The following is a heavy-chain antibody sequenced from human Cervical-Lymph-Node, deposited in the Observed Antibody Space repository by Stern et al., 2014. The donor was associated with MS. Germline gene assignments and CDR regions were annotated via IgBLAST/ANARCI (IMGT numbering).Heavy chain of an antibody. CDR2: IYSNGNT. CDR1: GGSFTDYY. Sequence: QVQLQESGPGLVRPSETLSLTCTVSGGSFTDYYWSWIRQPPGKGLEWIGYIYSNGNTNYSPSLKSRITISVDTSKSHFSLNLTSVTAADTAVYYCARGGRMASMFYCGQGMLVTVSS. V-gene: IGHV4-59*01. CDR3: ARGGRMASMFY. D-gene: IGHD5-24*01. J-gene: IGHJ4*02.